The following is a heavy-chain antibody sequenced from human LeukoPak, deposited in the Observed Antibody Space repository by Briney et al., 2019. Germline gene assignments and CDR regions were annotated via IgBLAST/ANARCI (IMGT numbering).Heavy chain of an antibody. CDR3: AREDYDILTGYYNVGWFDP. Sequence: GGSLRLSCAASGFTFSDYYMSWIRQAPGKGLEWVSYISSSGSTIYYADSVKGRFTISRDNAKNSLYLQMNSLRAEDTAVYYCAREDYDILTGYYNVGWFDPWGQGTLVTVSS. CDR1: GFTFSDYY. CDR2: ISSSGSTI. D-gene: IGHD3-9*01. V-gene: IGHV3-11*04. J-gene: IGHJ5*02.